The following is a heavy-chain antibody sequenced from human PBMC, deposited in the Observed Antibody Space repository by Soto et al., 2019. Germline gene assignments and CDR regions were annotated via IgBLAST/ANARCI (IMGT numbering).Heavy chain of an antibody. CDR3: AAFCRGTCDFAFDI. J-gene: IGHJ3*02. Sequence: EVQLVESGGGVVQPGRSLRLSCAASGFTFSNSTMTWVRQAPGKGLEWLSDIDSGGTTMYYADSVKGRFTISRDNAKNTLYLKIKRLIDENTVGDDCAAFCRGTCDFAFDIWGQGTLVTVSS. CDR2: IDSGGTTM. D-gene: IGHD2-2*01. CDR1: GFTFSNST. V-gene: IGHV3-48*02.